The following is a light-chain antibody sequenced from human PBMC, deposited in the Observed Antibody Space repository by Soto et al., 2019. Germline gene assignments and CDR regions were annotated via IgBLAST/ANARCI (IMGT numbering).Light chain of an antibody. V-gene: IGKV3-15*01. CDR1: QRVSSD. CDR3: QQYNQCPLHT. J-gene: IGKJ2*01. CDR2: DAS. Sequence: EIRMTQSPATVPASPGERVTITCRASQRVSSDLAWYQQKPGRAPRPLIYDASTRDAGVPARFSGSGSGTEFTLTIISLQSEDFALSYCQQYNQCPLHTFGQGTKVDI.